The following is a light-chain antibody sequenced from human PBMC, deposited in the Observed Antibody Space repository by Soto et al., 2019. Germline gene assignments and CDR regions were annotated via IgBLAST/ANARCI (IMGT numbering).Light chain of an antibody. Sequence: QSVLTQPSSVSGSPGQSVTITCTGTSSDVGSNNPVSWYQQHPGQAPKLMIYEGSKRTSGVSNRLSGSKSGNTASQTISGLQPEDEADYYCCSYAGSSTLVFGGGTKLTVL. CDR1: SSDVGSNNP. J-gene: IGLJ3*02. CDR3: CSYAGSSTLV. V-gene: IGLV2-23*01. CDR2: EGS.